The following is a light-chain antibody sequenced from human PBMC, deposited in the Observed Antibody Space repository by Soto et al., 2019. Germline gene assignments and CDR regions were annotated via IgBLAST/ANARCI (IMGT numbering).Light chain of an antibody. V-gene: IGKV3-20*01. CDR3: QQYGSSRWT. CDR1: QSVSSSY. CDR2: GAS. Sequence: EIVLTQSPGTLSLSPGERATLSCMASQSVSSSYLAWYQQKPVQAPRLLIYGASSRATCIPDRFSGSGSGTDFTLTISRLEPEDFAVYYCQQYGSSRWTFGQGTKVDI. J-gene: IGKJ1*01.